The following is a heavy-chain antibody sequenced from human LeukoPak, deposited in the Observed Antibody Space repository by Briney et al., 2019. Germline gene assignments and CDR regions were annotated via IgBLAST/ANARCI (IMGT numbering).Heavy chain of an antibody. CDR2: IRYDGSNK. V-gene: IGHV3-30*02. CDR3: AKDTVLNDAFDI. D-gene: IGHD4-17*01. CDR1: GFTFSSYG. Sequence: GGSLRLSCAASGFTFSSYGMHWVRQAPGKGLEWVAFIRYDGSNKYYADSVKGRFTISRDNSKHTLYLQMNSLRAEDTAVYYCAKDTVLNDAFDIWGQGTMVTVSS. J-gene: IGHJ3*02.